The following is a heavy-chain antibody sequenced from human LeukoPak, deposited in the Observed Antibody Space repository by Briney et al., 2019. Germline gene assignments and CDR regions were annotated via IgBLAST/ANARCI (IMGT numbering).Heavy chain of an antibody. CDR2: IIPIFGTA. CDR1: GGTFSSYA. J-gene: IGHJ6*02. CDR3: ASGSGSHYYYYGMDV. Sequence: SVKVSCKASGGTFSSYAISWVRQAPGQGLEWMGGIIPIFGTANYAQKFRGRVTITADESTSTAYMELSSLRSEDTAVYYCASGSGSHYYYYGMDVWGQGTTVTVSS. D-gene: IGHD3-10*01. V-gene: IGHV1-69*13.